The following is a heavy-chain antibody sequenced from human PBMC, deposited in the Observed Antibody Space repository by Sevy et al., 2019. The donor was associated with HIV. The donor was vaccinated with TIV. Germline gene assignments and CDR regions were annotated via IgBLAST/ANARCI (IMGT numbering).Heavy chain of an antibody. CDR2: ISGSGGYT. CDR1: GFIFSSYV. J-gene: IGHJ4*02. Sequence: GSLRLSCAASGFIFSSYVMTWVRRAPGKGLEWVSTISGSGGYTYYAESVKGRFTISRDNSNNILYLQMNSLRAGDTAVYYCEAITTAGRDYWGQGTLVTVSS. V-gene: IGHV3-23*01. CDR3: EAITTAGRDY. D-gene: IGHD6-13*01.